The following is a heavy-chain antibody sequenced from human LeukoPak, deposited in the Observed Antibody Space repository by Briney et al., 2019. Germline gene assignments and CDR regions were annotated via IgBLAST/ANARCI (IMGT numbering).Heavy chain of an antibody. CDR3: AREGAAEAKNFDY. CDR2: INLNAVTT. CDR1: GYAFTNYY. D-gene: IGHD6-25*01. J-gene: IGHJ4*02. Sequence: ASVKVSCKASGYAFTNYYIHWMRQAPGQGLEWVGIINLNAVTTRYAQKFQGRITVTRDTSTSTVYMELSSLRSEDTAVYFCAREGAAEAKNFDYWGQGTLVIVSS. V-gene: IGHV1-46*01.